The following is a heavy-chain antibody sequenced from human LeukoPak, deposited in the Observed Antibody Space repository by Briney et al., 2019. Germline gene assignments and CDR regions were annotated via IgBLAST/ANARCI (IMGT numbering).Heavy chain of an antibody. CDR3: ARAMGIAVVSDY. V-gene: IGHV3-30-3*01. CDR2: ISYDGSNK. D-gene: IGHD6-19*01. CDR1: GFTFSSYA. Sequence: PGGSLRLSCAASGFTFSSYAMHWVRQAPGKGLEWVAVISYDGSNKYYADSVKGRFTISRDNSKNTLYLQMNSLRAEDTAVYYCARAMGIAVVSDYWGQGTLVTVSS. J-gene: IGHJ4*02.